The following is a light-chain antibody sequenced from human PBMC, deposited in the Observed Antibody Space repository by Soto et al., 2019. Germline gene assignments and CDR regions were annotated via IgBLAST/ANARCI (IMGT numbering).Light chain of an antibody. CDR3: QQYDNWPPTT. CDR2: RAS. Sequence: EIVMTQSPATLSVSPGETATLSCRASQGVTNNLAWYQQKPGQAPRLLFYRASTRATGVPARFSGSGSGTEVTLTISSLQSEDFAVYYCQQYDNWPPTTFGQGTKLEIK. CDR1: QGVTNN. J-gene: IGKJ2*01. V-gene: IGKV3-15*01.